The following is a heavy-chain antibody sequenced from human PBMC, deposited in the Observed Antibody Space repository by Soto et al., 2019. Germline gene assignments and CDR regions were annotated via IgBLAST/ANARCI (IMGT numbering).Heavy chain of an antibody. D-gene: IGHD3-10*01. CDR3: ARPGIRGVPNSAYYGMDV. Sequence: SVKVSCKASGGTFSSYAISRVRQAPGQGLEWMGEIIPIFGTANYAQKFQGRVTITADESTSTAYMELSSLRSEDTAVYYCARPGIRGVPNSAYYGMDVWGQGTTVTVSS. J-gene: IGHJ6*02. CDR1: GGTFSSYA. V-gene: IGHV1-69*13. CDR2: IIPIFGTA.